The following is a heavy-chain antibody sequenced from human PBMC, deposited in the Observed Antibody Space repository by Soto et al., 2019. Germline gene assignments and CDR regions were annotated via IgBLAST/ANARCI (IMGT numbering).Heavy chain of an antibody. J-gene: IGHJ4*02. V-gene: IGHV3-23*01. D-gene: IGHD3-22*01. Sequence: GGSLILSCAASGFTFNIYAMSWVRQAPGKGLEWVSAISGSGGGTYYADSVKGRFTISRDNSNNTLYLQMSSLRADDTAVYYCVKGEYYYDSSGYYPFDYWGQGTLVTSSS. CDR3: VKGEYYYDSSGYYPFDY. CDR2: ISGSGGGT. CDR1: GFTFNIYA.